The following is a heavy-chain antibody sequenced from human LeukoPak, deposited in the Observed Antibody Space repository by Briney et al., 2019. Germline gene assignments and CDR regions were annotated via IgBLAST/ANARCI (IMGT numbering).Heavy chain of an antibody. CDR1: GFTFSSFA. V-gene: IGHV3-23*01. J-gene: IGHJ4*02. D-gene: IGHD3-22*01. Sequence: PGGSLRLSCAASGFTFSSFAMNWVRQAPGKGLEWVSGVSGSDGSTYYADSVKGRFTISRDNSKNTLYLQMSSLRTEDTAVYYCAKKAPGSGSRVAPFDYWGQGALVTVSS. CDR2: VSGSDGST. CDR3: AKKAPGSGSRVAPFDY.